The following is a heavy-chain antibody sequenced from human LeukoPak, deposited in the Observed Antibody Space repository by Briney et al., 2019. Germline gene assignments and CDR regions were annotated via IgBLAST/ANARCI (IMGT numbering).Heavy chain of an antibody. CDR1: GYTFTGYY. CDR2: INPNSGGT. V-gene: IGHV1-2*02. J-gene: IGHJ6*02. CDR3: GRDREENSGWFGGYYYYGMDV. Sequence: ASVKVSCKASGYTFTGYYMHWVRQAPGQGLKWMGWINPNSGGTNYAQKFQGRVTMTRDTSISTAYMERSRLRSDDTAAYYSGRDREENSGWFGGYYYYGMDVWGQGTTVTVSS. D-gene: IGHD6-19*01.